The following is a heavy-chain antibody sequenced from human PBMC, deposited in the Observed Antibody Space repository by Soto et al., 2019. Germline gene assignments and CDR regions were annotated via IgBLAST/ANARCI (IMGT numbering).Heavy chain of an antibody. CDR2: IKGDGSET. V-gene: IGHV3-74*01. CDR1: GFTFSSYW. CDR3: LRGNSGYGNFDY. Sequence: QPGGSLRLSCAASGFTFSSYWMHWVRQAPGKRLVWVSRIKGDGSETNYADSVKGRFTISRDNAKNTLYLQLNSLRAEDTAVYYCLRGNSGYGNFDYWGQGTRVTVSS. D-gene: IGHD5-12*01. J-gene: IGHJ4*02.